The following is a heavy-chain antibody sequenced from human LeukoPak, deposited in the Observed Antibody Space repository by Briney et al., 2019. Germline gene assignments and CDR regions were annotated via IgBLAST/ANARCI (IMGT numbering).Heavy chain of an antibody. CDR2: IIPIFGTA. V-gene: IGHV1-69*05. D-gene: IGHD4-23*01. CDR3: ARGGEGATVVSFDY. CDR1: GGTFSSYA. J-gene: IGHJ4*02. Sequence: SVKVSCKASGGTFSSYAISWVRQAPGQGREWMGGIIPIFGTANYAQKFQGRVTITTDESTSTAYMELSSLRSEDTAVYYCARGGEGATVVSFDYWGQGTLVTVSS.